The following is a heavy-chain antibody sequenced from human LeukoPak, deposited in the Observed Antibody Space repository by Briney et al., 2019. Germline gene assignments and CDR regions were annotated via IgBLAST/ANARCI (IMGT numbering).Heavy chain of an antibody. Sequence: GGSLRLPCVASGFTFSNNWMHWVRQAPGKGLVWVSCINTDASSTTYADSVKGRFTISRDNAKNTLYLQMNSLRAEDTAVYFCASPGPTSTFDYWGQGTQVTVSS. CDR1: GFTFSNNW. CDR2: INTDASST. J-gene: IGHJ4*02. CDR3: ASPGPTSTFDY. V-gene: IGHV3-74*01.